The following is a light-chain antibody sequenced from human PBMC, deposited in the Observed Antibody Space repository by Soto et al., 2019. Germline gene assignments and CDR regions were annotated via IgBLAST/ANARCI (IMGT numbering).Light chain of an antibody. Sequence: AIRMTQSPSSFSASTGDRVTITCRASQGISSYLAWYQQKPGKAPKLLIYAASTLQSGVPSRFSGGGCGIDFTLTISCLQSEDFATYYFQQYYSYPVTFGGGTMVEIK. J-gene: IGKJ4*02. CDR2: AAS. CDR1: QGISSY. V-gene: IGKV1-8*01. CDR3: QQYYSYPVT.